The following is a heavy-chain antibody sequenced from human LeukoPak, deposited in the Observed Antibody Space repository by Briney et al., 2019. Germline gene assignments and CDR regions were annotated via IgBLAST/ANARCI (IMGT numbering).Heavy chain of an antibody. V-gene: IGHV3-66*01. CDR1: GFTVSSNY. Sequence: GGSVRLSCAASGFTVSSNYMSWARPAPGKGLEWVSDIYSGESTYYADSVKGRFTISRDNSNNTLYLQMNSLRAEDTAVYYCASLYSSSWSDWGQGTPVTVSS. D-gene: IGHD6-13*01. CDR2: IYSGEST. CDR3: ASLYSSSWSD. J-gene: IGHJ4*02.